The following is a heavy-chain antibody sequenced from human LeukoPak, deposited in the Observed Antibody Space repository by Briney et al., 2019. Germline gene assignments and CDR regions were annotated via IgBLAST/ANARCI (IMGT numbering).Heavy chain of an antibody. CDR2: IYHSGST. CDR3: AREMVMKGAFDI. Sequence: SETLSLTCAVSGGSISSGGYSWSWIRQPPGKGLEWIGYIYHSGSTYYNPSLKSRVTISVDRSKNQFSLKLSSVTAADTAVYYCAREMVMKGAFDIWGRGTMVTVPA. J-gene: IGHJ3*02. V-gene: IGHV4-30-2*01. CDR1: GGSISSGGYS. D-gene: IGHD2-21*01.